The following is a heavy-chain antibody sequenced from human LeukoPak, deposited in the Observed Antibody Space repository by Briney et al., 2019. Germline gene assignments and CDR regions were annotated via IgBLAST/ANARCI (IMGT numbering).Heavy chain of an antibody. D-gene: IGHD2-21*02. Sequence: SVKVSCKASGGTFSSYAISWVRQAPGQGLEWMGRIIPIFGIANYGRKFQGRVTITADKSTSTAYMELSSLRSEDTAVYYCARRYCGGDCYSPDYGMDVWGQGTTVTVSS. V-gene: IGHV1-69*04. CDR3: ARRYCGGDCYSPDYGMDV. CDR2: IIPIFGIA. CDR1: GGTFSSYA. J-gene: IGHJ6*02.